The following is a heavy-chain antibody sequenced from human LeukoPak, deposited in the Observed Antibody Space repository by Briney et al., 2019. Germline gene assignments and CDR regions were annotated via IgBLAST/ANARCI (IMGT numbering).Heavy chain of an antibody. J-gene: IGHJ4*02. CDR1: GYTFTSYG. CDR3: ARDKRSYSSGWAFDY. CDR2: ISAYNGNT. D-gene: IGHD6-19*01. Sequence: ASVTVSCKASGYTFTSYGISWVRQAPGQGLEWMGWISAYNGNTNYAQKLQGRVTMTTDTSTSTAYMELRSPRSDDTAVYYCARDKRSYSSGWAFDYWGQGTLVTVSS. V-gene: IGHV1-18*01.